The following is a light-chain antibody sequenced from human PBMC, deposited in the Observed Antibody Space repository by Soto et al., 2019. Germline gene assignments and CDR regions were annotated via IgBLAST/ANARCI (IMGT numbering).Light chain of an antibody. J-gene: IGKJ1*01. CDR3: QQYNNWPGT. Sequence: EIVMTQSPGTLSVSPGERATLSCRASQSVSVNLAWYQQKPGQAPRLLIYGVSTRATGIPARFSGSGSGTEFTLTISSLQSEDFAVYYCQQYNNWPGTFGQGTKVDIK. CDR1: QSVSVN. CDR2: GVS. V-gene: IGKV3-15*01.